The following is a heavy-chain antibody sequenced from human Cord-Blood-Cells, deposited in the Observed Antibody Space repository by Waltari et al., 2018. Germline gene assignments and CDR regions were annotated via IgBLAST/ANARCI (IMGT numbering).Heavy chain of an antibody. CDR1: GYTLTELS. CDR2: FDPEDGET. CDR3: ATVDYGDYVARYSGFDP. Sequence: QVQLVQSGAEVKKPGASVKVSCKVSGYTLTELSMHWVRQAPGKGLEWMGGFDPEDGETSYAQKFKGRVTMTEDTSTDTAYMELSSLRSEDTAVYYCATVDYGDYVARYSGFDPWGQGTLVTVSS. V-gene: IGHV1-24*01. D-gene: IGHD4-17*01. J-gene: IGHJ5*02.